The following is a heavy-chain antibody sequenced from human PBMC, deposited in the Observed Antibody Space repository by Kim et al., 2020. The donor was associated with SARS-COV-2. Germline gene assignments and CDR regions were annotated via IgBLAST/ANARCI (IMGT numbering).Heavy chain of an antibody. CDR2: VYYSGST. V-gene: IGHV4-39*07. Sequence: SETLSLTCTVSGGSISSNRNYWAWIRQPPGKGLEWIGSVYYSGSTYYNPSLKSRVTISVDTFKNQFSLKLTSVTAADTAVYYCARETHAVGATDYWGQGTLVTVSS. CDR1: GGSISSNRNY. J-gene: IGHJ4*02. D-gene: IGHD1-26*01. CDR3: ARETHAVGATDY.